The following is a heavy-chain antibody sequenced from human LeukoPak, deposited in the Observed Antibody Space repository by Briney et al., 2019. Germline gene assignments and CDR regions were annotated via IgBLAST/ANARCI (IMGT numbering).Heavy chain of an antibody. D-gene: IGHD6-13*01. CDR3: ARKAIAAGGAASY. Sequence: GGSLRLSCAASGFTFSDYYMSWIRQAPGKGLEWVSYISSSSSYTNYVDSVKGRFTISRDNAKNSLYLQMNSLRAEDTAVYYCARKAIAAGGAASYWGLGTLVTVSS. CDR1: GFTFSDYY. V-gene: IGHV3-11*06. J-gene: IGHJ4*02. CDR2: ISSSSSYT.